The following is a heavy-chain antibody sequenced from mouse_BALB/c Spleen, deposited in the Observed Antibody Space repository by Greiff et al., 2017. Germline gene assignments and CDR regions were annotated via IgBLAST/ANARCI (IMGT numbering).Heavy chain of an antibody. Sequence: EVKLVESGGGLVQPGGSLKLSCAASVFTFSSYTMSWVRQTPEKRLEWVAYISNGGGSTYYPDTVKGRFTISRDNAKNTLYLQMSSLKSEDTAMYYCARQLTGYFDYWGQGTTLTVSS. CDR2: ISNGGGST. J-gene: IGHJ2*01. V-gene: IGHV5-12-2*01. D-gene: IGHD4-1*01. CDR1: VFTFSSYT. CDR3: ARQLTGYFDY.